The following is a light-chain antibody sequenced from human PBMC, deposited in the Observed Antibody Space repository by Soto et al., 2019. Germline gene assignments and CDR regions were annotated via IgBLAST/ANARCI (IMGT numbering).Light chain of an antibody. Sequence: IAMTQFPGTLSLSPWESATLSCRGSQSVSSSYLAWYQQKPGQAPRLLIYGASSRATGIPDRFTGSGSGTDFTLTIIRLEPEDFAVYYCQQYDISPWTFGQGTKVDI. V-gene: IGKV3-20*01. CDR2: GAS. J-gene: IGKJ1*01. CDR3: QQYDISPWT. CDR1: QSVSSSY.